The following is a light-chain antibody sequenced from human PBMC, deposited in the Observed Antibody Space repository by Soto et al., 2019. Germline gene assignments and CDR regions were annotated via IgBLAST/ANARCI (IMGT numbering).Light chain of an antibody. CDR1: SSNIGGNT. J-gene: IGLJ1*01. Sequence: QSVLTQPPSASGTPGQRVTISCSGSSSNIGGNTVNWYQQLPGTAPKLLICSNNQRPSWVPDRFSGSKSGTSASLAISGFQSEDEDDYYCAAWDDSLNGYVFGTGTKLTVL. V-gene: IGLV1-44*01. CDR3: AAWDDSLNGYV. CDR2: SNN.